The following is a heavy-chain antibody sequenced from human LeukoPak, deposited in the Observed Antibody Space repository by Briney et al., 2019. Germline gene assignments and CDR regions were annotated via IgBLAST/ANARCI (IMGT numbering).Heavy chain of an antibody. CDR3: ARGQRYRLGLGASTMVRGVKALDP. D-gene: IGHD3-10*01. V-gene: IGHV4-34*01. CDR2: INHSGST. Sequence: SETLSLTCAVYGGSFSGYYWSWIRQPPGKGLEWIGEINHSGSTNYNPSLKSRVTISVDTSKNQFSLKLSSVTAADTAVYYCARGQRYRLGLGASTMVRGVKALDPWGQGTLVTVSS. J-gene: IGHJ5*02. CDR1: GGSFSGYY.